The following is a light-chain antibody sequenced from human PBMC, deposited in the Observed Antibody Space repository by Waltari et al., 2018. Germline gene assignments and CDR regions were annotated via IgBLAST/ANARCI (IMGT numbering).Light chain of an antibody. CDR2: DAS. Sequence: DIQMTQSPTSLSASVGDRVTITCRASQLISRCLNWYQQKAGQAPKLLISDASNLQGGVPSRFSGSGSGTDFTLTISSLQPEDFATYYCQQSYGTPRTFGQGTNLEIK. V-gene: IGKV1-39*01. CDR1: QLISRC. CDR3: QQSYGTPRT. J-gene: IGKJ2*02.